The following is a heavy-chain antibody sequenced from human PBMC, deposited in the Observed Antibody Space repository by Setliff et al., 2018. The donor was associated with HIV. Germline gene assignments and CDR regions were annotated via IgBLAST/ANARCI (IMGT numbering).Heavy chain of an antibody. J-gene: IGHJ5*02. CDR1: GPSITSGHC. D-gene: IGHD6-19*01. CDR3: AREGLAVAGLNWFDP. V-gene: IGHV4-59*11. CDR2: IYYSGGT. Sequence: PSETLSLTCSVSGPSITSGHCWSWIRQPPGKGLEWIGYIYYSGGTNYNPSLKSRVTISVDTSKNQFSLKLSSVTAADTAVYYCAREGLAVAGLNWFDPWGQGTLVTVSS.